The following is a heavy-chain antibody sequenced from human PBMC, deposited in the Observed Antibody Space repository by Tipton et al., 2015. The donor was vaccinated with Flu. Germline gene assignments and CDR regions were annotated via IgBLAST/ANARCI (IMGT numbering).Heavy chain of an antibody. D-gene: IGHD6-19*01. CDR3: AKVIPELVAGLDY. CDR2: ISGGGAIR. J-gene: IGHJ4*02. CDR1: GFTFSRYA. Sequence: LRLSCAASGFTFSRYAMSWVRQAPGKGLEWVSAISGGGAIRYFADSVKGRFTISRDNSKNMLYLQMNSLRPEDTAIYYCAKVIPELVAGLDYWGQGTLVSVPS. V-gene: IGHV3-23*01.